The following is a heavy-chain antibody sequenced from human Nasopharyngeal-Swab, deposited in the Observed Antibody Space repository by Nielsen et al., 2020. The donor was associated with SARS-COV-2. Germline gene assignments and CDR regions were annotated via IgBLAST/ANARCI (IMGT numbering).Heavy chain of an antibody. J-gene: IGHJ4*02. CDR3: ARDAPAHYGASY. V-gene: IGHV3-30*04. D-gene: IGHD4-17*01. CDR1: GFTFSIYA. Sequence: GGSLRLSCSASGFTFSIYAMHWVRQAPGKGLEWVAFIAHDASNEYYGDSVKGRFSISRDSSKNTLYLQMDSLRGEDTAVYYCARDAPAHYGASYRGRGTLVTVSS. CDR2: IAHDASNE.